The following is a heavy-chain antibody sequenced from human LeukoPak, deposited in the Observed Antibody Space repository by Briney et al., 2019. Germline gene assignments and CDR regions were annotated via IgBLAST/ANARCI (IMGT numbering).Heavy chain of an antibody. V-gene: IGHV4-59*01. CDR2: IYYSGST. J-gene: IGHJ4*02. D-gene: IGHD6-6*01. CDR3: ARVLGSSLSVGFDY. CDR1: GGSISSYY. Sequence: KPSETLSLTCTVSGGSISSYYWSWIRQPPGKGLEWIGYIYYSGSTNYNPSLKSRVTISVDTSKNQFSLKLSSVTAADTAVYYCARVLGSSLSVGFDYWGQGTLVTVSS.